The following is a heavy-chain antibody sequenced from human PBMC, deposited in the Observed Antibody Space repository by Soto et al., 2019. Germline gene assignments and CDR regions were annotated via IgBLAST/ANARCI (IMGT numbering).Heavy chain of an antibody. CDR2: INAGNGNT. CDR3: ASYNQRGYYGMDV. D-gene: IGHD1-20*01. J-gene: IGHJ6*02. V-gene: IGHV1-3*01. Sequence: ASVKVSCKPSGYTFTSYAMHWVRQAPGQRLEWMGWINAGNGNTGYAQKFQGRVTMTRITSISTAYMELSSLRSEDTAVYYCASYNQRGYYGMDVWGQGTTVTV. CDR1: GYTFTSYA.